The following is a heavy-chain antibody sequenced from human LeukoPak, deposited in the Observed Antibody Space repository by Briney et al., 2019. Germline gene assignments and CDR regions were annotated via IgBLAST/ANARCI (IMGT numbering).Heavy chain of an antibody. CDR2: ISYDGKRN. J-gene: IGHJ4*02. CDR1: GFTFSSYE. CDR3: VRGSKIRGVIPEGEFDY. V-gene: IGHV3-30*03. D-gene: IGHD3-10*01. Sequence: GGSLRLSCVASGFTFSSYEMNWVRQAPNKGLEWVAVISYDGKRNYYADSVKGRFTLSRDDSKNTVYLQMNRLRAEDTAVYFCVRGSKIRGVIPEGEFDYWGQGTLVTVSS.